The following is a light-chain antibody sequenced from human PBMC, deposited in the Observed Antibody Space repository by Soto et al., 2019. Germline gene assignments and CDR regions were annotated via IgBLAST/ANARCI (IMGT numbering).Light chain of an antibody. CDR3: QQYNSYGT. V-gene: IGKV1-5*01. Sequence: DIQMTPSPCTLSASVGDRVTITCRASQSISSWLAWYQQKPGKAPKLLIYDASSLESGVPSRFSGSGSGTEFTLTISSLQYDEFATYYCQQYNSYGTFGQGTKVDIK. J-gene: IGKJ1*01. CDR1: QSISSW. CDR2: DAS.